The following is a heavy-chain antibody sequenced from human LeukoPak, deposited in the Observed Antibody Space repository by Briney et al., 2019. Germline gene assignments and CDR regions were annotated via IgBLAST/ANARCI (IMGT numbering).Heavy chain of an antibody. D-gene: IGHD6-19*01. CDR3: ARLNPGGSGQWLVRDAFDI. CDR1: GGSISNSY. J-gene: IGHJ3*02. Sequence: SETLSLTCTVSGGSISNSYWSWIRQPPGKGLEWIGYMYTSGSTSYNPSLKSRVTMSVDTSKNQFSLKLSSVTAADTAVYYCARLNPGGSGQWLVRDAFDIWGQGTVVTVSS. CDR2: MYTSGST. V-gene: IGHV4-4*08.